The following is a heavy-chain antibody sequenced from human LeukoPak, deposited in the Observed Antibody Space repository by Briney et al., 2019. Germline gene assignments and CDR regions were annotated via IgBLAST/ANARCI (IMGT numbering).Heavy chain of an antibody. J-gene: IGHJ4*02. CDR3: ARGNSGTYYPFVN. V-gene: IGHV3-48*03. CDR2: ISTSGSTI. Sequence: QTGGSLRLSCAASGFTFSSYEMNWVRQAPGKGLEWVSYISTSGSTIYYADSVKGRFTISRDNAKDSLYLQVSSLRAEDTAVYYCARGNSGTYYPFVNWGQGTLVTVSS. D-gene: IGHD1-26*01. CDR1: GFTFSSYE.